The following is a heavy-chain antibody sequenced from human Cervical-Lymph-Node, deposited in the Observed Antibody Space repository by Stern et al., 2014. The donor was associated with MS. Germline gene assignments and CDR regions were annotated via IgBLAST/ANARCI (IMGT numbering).Heavy chain of an antibody. V-gene: IGHV4-31*03. Sequence: QVQLVESGPGLVKPSQTLSLTCTVSGSSINNGDYYWSWVRQHPGKGLGWLGYIYYSGATYYNPSLKGRLTISVDTSKRHFSLKLTSVTAADTAVYYCARELSGMYGMDVWGQGTTVTVSS. J-gene: IGHJ6*02. CDR3: ARELSGMYGMDV. CDR2: IYYSGAT. D-gene: IGHD1-1*01. CDR1: GSSINNGDYY.